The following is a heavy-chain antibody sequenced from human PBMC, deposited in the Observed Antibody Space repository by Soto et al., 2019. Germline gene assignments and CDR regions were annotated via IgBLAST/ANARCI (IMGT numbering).Heavy chain of an antibody. Sequence: SETLSLTCAVYCGSFSSYYWSWIRQPPGKGLEWIGEINHSGSTNYNPSLKSRVTMSVDTSKNQFSLKLSSVTAADTAVYYCGRTSRFDCWGQGTLVTVSS. D-gene: IGHD6-6*01. CDR1: CGSFSSYY. CDR2: INHSGST. CDR3: GRTSRFDC. J-gene: IGHJ4*02. V-gene: IGHV4-34*01.